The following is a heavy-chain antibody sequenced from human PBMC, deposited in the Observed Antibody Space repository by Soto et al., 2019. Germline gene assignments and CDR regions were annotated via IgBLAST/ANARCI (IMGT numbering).Heavy chain of an antibody. D-gene: IGHD3-3*01. CDR3: ARSSGGNFGIIIEGSNWFDP. Sequence: ASVKVSCKAPGDTFPSYYLNWVRQAPGQGLECMGVINPHGGSTKYAQKFQGRVTMTRDTSRSTVYMELRSLRSDDTAIYYCARSSGGNFGIIIEGSNWFDPWGQGTLVTVSS. CDR2: INPHGGST. V-gene: IGHV1-46*01. CDR1: GDTFPSYY. J-gene: IGHJ5*02.